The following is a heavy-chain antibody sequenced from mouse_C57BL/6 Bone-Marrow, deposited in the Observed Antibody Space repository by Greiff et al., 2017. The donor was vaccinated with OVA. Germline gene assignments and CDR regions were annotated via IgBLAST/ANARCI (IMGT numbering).Heavy chain of an antibody. Sequence: VQLQQPGAELVMPGASVKLSCKASGYTFTSYWMHWVKQRPGQGLEWIGEIDPSDSYTNYNQQFQGKSTLTVDKSSSTAYMQLRSLTSDDSAVYYSARCGYAMVYSGQGTSVTVSS. CDR3: ARCGYAMVY. CDR1: GYTFTSYW. V-gene: IGHV1-69*01. J-gene: IGHJ4*01. CDR2: IDPSDSYT.